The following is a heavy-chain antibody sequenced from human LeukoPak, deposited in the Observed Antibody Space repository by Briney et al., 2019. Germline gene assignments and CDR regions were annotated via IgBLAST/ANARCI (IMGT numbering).Heavy chain of an antibody. Sequence: SDTLSLTGAVFGGSFSGYYWSWIRKSPGKGLKWFGEINHSGSTNYNPSLKSRVTISVDTSKNQFSLKLRSVTAADTAVFYCARRAYSSGWYFDYWGQGTLVTVSS. J-gene: IGHJ4*02. CDR1: GGSFSGYY. CDR2: INHSGST. V-gene: IGHV4-34*01. D-gene: IGHD6-19*01. CDR3: ARRAYSSGWYFDY.